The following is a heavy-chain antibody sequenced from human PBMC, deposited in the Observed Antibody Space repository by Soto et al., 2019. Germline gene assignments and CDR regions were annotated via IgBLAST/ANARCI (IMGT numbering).Heavy chain of an antibody. J-gene: IGHJ4*03. CDR2: IDPSDSYT. CDR3: ASLHNRHYDFWSGYYPFDF. D-gene: IGHD3-3*01. CDR1: GCSFTSHW. Sequence: GESLKISCNGAGCSFTSHWISWVRQMPGKGLEWMGRIDPSDSYTNYSPSFQGHVTISADKSISTAYLQWSSLKASDTAMYYCASLHNRHYDFWSGYYPFDFWGHGTLVIVSS. V-gene: IGHV5-10-1*01.